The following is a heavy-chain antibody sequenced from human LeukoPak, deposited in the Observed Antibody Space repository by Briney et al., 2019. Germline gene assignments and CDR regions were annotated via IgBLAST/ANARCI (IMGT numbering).Heavy chain of an antibody. Sequence: GGSLRLSCTASGFTFSSSDIHWVRQAPGMGLEWVSTLSATGSSTYYADSVKGRFTISRDNSKNTLYLQMNSLRAEDTAVYYCAKVGYYDSSGYSSPYYFDYWGQGTLVTVSS. V-gene: IGHV3-23*01. CDR2: LSATGSST. D-gene: IGHD3-22*01. CDR1: GFTFSSSD. CDR3: AKVGYYDSSGYSSPYYFDY. J-gene: IGHJ4*02.